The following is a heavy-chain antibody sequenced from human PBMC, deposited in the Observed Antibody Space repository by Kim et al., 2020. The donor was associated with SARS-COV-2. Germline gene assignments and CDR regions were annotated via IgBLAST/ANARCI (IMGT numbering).Heavy chain of an antibody. CDR3: AKDLRYDFWSGYPDY. J-gene: IGHJ4*02. V-gene: IGHV3-9*01. Sequence: DYVKGRFTISRDNAKNSLYLQMNSLRAEDTALYYCAKDLRYDFWSGYPDYWGQGTLVTVSS. D-gene: IGHD3-3*01.